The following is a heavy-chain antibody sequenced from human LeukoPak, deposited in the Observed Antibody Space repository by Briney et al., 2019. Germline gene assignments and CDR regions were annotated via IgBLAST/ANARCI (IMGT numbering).Heavy chain of an antibody. CDR1: GFTFSTSW. V-gene: IGHV3-74*01. Sequence: GGSLRLSCAASGFTFSTSWMNWVRQAPGKGLVWLSYISPDGSATTYADSVTGRFTVSRDNAKNTLYLQLNSLRFDDTATYYCATAVIWGQGTLVSVSS. CDR3: ATAVI. CDR2: ISPDGSAT. J-gene: IGHJ3*02.